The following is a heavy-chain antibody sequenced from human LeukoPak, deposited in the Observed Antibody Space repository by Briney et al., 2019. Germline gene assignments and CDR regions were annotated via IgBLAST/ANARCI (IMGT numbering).Heavy chain of an antibody. CDR1: GGCISSYY. CDR3: ARDVYYYDSSGYSDY. J-gene: IGHJ4*02. D-gene: IGHD3-22*01. CDR2: IYTSGST. Sequence: SETLSLTCTVSGGCISSYYWSWIRQPAGKGLEWIGRIYTSGSTNYNPSLKSRVTMSVDTSKSQFSLKLSSVTAADTAIYYCARDVYYYDSSGYSDYWGQGTLVTVSS. V-gene: IGHV4-4*07.